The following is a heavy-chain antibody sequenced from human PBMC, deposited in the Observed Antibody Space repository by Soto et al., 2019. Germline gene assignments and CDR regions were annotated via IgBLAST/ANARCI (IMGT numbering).Heavy chain of an antibody. D-gene: IGHD4-17*01. V-gene: IGHV5-10-1*01. CDR2: IDPSDSYT. CDR1: GYSFTSYW. J-gene: IGHJ3*02. Sequence: GESLKISCKGSGYSFTSYWISWVRQMPGKGLEWMGRIDPSDSYTNYSPSFQGHVTISADKSISTAYLQWSSLKASDTAMYYCARPIRAATVTSSNAFDIWGQGTMVTVSS. CDR3: ARPIRAATVTSSNAFDI.